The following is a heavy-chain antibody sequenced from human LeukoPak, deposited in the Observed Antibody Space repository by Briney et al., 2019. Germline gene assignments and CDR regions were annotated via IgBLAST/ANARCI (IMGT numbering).Heavy chain of an antibody. D-gene: IGHD3-9*01. J-gene: IGHJ6*04. CDR3: ARGYYDILTGYYMGGYYYGMDV. CDR1: GYTFTSYG. Sequence: ASVKVSCKASGYTFTSYGINWVRQAPAQGLEWMGWISGYNGNTNYAQKLQGRVTMTTDTSTSTAYMELRSLRSDDTAVYYCARGYYDILTGYYMGGYYYGMDVWGKGTTVTVSS. V-gene: IGHV1-18*04. CDR2: ISGYNGNT.